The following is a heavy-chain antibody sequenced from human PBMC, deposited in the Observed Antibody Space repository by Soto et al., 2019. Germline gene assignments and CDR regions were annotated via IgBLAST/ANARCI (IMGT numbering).Heavy chain of an antibody. CDR1: GYTFTSYA. Sequence: QVQLVQSGAEEKKPGASVKVSCKASGYTFTSYAMHWVRQAPGQRLEWMGWINAGNGNTKYSQKFQGRVTITRDTPASTAYMERSSLRSEDTAAYSCARGTVVTHFDYWGQGTLVTVSS. V-gene: IGHV1-3*05. CDR3: ARGTVVTHFDY. CDR2: INAGNGNT. D-gene: IGHD2-15*01. J-gene: IGHJ4*02.